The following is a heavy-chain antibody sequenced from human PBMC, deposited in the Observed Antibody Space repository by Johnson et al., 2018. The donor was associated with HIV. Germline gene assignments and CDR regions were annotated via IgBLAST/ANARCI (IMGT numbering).Heavy chain of an antibody. D-gene: IGHD6-6*01. CDR1: GFSFSSYG. V-gene: IGHV3-33*05. J-gene: IGHJ3*02. Sequence: QVQLVESGGGVVQPGRSLRLSCAASGFSFSSYGMYWARQAPDKGLEWVAYIPFHGNQQYYTDSVKGLSTISRDNSNNTLYLHMNSLRAEDTAVYYCAKSSDEYSSSSDAFDIWGQGTMVTVSS. CDR3: AKSSDEYSSSSDAFDI. CDR2: IPFHGNQQ.